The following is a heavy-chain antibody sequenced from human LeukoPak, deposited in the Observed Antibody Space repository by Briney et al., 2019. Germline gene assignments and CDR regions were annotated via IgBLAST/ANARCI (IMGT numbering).Heavy chain of an antibody. Sequence: GGSLRLSCEASGFTFSHYGMHWVRQAPGKGLEWVAVIWSDATNQYYSDSVKGRFTISRDNFKKTVSLQMNSLRAEDTAVYYCVKDAQRGFDYSNSLQHWGQGSLVTVSS. D-gene: IGHD4-11*01. V-gene: IGHV3-33*06. CDR2: IWSDATNQ. J-gene: IGHJ4*02. CDR3: VKDAQRGFDYSNSLQH. CDR1: GFTFSHYG.